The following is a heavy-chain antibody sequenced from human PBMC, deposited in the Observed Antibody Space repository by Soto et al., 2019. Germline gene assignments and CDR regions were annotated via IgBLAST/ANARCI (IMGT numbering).Heavy chain of an antibody. J-gene: IGHJ4*02. CDR1: GFTFDDYA. CDR3: VRSKGGYSYGTPFGY. CDR2: ISWNSGNI. D-gene: IGHD5-18*01. Sequence: EVQLEESGGALVQPGRSLRLSCAASGFTFDDYAMHWVRQVLGKGLEWVSSISWNSGNIGYADSVKGRFTTSRDNAKNAVYLQMNSLRPEDTALYYCVRSKGGYSYGTPFGYWGQGTLVTVSS. V-gene: IGHV3-9*01.